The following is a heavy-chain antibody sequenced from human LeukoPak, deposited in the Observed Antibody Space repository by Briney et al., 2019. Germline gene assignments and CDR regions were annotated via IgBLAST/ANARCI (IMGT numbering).Heavy chain of an antibody. CDR3: ARGERIAVAGDFDY. Sequence: GGSLRLSCAASGFTFSSYAMSWVRQAPGKGLEWVSAISGSGDSTYYADSVKGRFTISRDNSKNTLYLQMNSLRAEDTAVYYCARGERIAVAGDFDYWGQGTLVTVSS. J-gene: IGHJ4*02. D-gene: IGHD6-6*01. CDR2: ISGSGDST. CDR1: GFTFSSYA. V-gene: IGHV3-23*01.